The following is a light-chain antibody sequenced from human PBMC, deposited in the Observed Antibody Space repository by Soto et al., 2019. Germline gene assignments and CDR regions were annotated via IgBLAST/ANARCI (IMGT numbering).Light chain of an antibody. Sequence: DIQMTQSPSSLSASVGDRVTITCRASQAIYNYLAWYQQKPGKVPTLLISAASTLQSGVPSRFSGSGSGTDFTPPITSLQPEEVATFYCQKFGAVPIFAGGTKV. J-gene: IGKJ4*01. CDR2: AAS. CDR1: QAIYNY. V-gene: IGKV1-27*01. CDR3: QKFGAVPI.